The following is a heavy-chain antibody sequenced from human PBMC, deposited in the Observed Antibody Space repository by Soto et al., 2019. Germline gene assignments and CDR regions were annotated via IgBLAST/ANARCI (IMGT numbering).Heavy chain of an antibody. V-gene: IGHV2-5*02. J-gene: IGHJ6*02. CDR2: IYWDDDK. CDR3: AHVLVVVANYCMDV. Sequence: QITLKESGPTLVKPTQTLSMTYTFSRLIRSTSGVGVGWIRQPPGKALEWLALIYWDDDKRYSPSLTSRLTITKDTSKNQVVLTRTNMDPVDTATYYCAHVLVVVANYCMDVWGQGTTVTVSS. CDR1: RLIRSTSGVG. D-gene: IGHD2-15*01.